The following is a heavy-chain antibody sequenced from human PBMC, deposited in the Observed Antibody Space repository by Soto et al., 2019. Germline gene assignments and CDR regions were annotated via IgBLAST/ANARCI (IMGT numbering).Heavy chain of an antibody. J-gene: IGHJ5*02. V-gene: IGHV4-30-4*01. D-gene: IGHD2-2*01. Sequence: KTSETLSLTCTVSGGSISSGDYYWSWIRQPPGKGLEWIGYIYYSGSTYYNPSLKSRVTISVDTSKNQFSLKLSSVTAADTAVYYCAREFNSAAMFQDGDWFDPWGQGTLVTVSS. CDR2: IYYSGST. CDR3: AREFNSAAMFQDGDWFDP. CDR1: GGSISSGDYY.